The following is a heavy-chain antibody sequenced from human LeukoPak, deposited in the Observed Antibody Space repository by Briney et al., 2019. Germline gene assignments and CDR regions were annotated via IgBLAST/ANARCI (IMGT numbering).Heavy chain of an antibody. CDR3: AREFNTVGNFDY. CDR2: IYFTGNYI. J-gene: IGHJ4*02. D-gene: IGHD3-10*01. Sequence: GGSLRLSCVTSGFTFSRYSMRWVRQAPGKGLEWVSSIYFTGNYISYADSVKGRFTISRDNAKNSLYLQMNSLRAEDTAVYYCAREFNTVGNFDYWGQGTLVTVPS. CDR1: GFTFSRYS. V-gene: IGHV3-21*01.